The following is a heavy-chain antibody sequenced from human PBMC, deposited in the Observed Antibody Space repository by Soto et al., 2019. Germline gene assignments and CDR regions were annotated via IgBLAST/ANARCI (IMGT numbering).Heavy chain of an antibody. CDR1: DGSLSSGGYY. CDR2: IHGGGST. J-gene: IGHJ4*01. V-gene: IGHV4-31*03. CDR3: VRCKDNADSCFWFY. Sequence: SETLSLTCSVSDGSLSSGGYYWSWIRQPPGKGLEWIGFIHGGGSTLYSPSLKSRLTISIETSERQFSLKLSSVTAADTAVYYCVRCKDNADSCFWFYWGQGTPVTVSS. D-gene: IGHD2-15*01.